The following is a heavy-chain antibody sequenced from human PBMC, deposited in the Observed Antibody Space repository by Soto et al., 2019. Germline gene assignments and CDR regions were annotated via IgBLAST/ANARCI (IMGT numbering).Heavy chain of an antibody. J-gene: IGHJ3*02. CDR1: GYTFTGYY. Sequence: ASVKVSCKASGYTFTGYYMHWVRQAPGKGLEWMGGFDPEDGETIYAQKFQGRVTMTEDTSTDTAYMELSSLRSEDTAVYYCATDPMVRPAFDIWGQGTMVTVSS. CDR2: FDPEDGET. V-gene: IGHV1-24*01. D-gene: IGHD3-10*01. CDR3: ATDPMVRPAFDI.